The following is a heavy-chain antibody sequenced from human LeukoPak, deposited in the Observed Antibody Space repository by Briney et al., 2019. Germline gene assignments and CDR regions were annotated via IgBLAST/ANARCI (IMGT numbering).Heavy chain of an antibody. Sequence: ASVKVSCKASGYTFTSYGISWVRQAPGQGLEWMGWISAYNGNTNYAQKLQGRVTMTTDTSTSTAYMELSSLRSEDTAVYYCARVAVVITDYYGMDVWGQGTTVTVSS. CDR2: ISAYNGNT. CDR3: ARVAVVITDYYGMDV. D-gene: IGHD3-22*01. J-gene: IGHJ6*02. CDR1: GYTFTSYG. V-gene: IGHV1-18*01.